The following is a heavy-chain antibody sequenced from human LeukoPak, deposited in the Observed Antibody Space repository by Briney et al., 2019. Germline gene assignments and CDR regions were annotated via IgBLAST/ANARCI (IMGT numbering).Heavy chain of an antibody. D-gene: IGHD6-13*01. CDR3: ARAAAGRGYFDY. Sequence: SETLSLTCTVSGGSISSYYWSWIRQPPGKGLEWIGYIYYSGSTNYNPSLKSRVTISVDTSKNQFSLKLSSVTAADTAVYYCARAAAGRGYFDYWGQGTLVTVSS. V-gene: IGHV4-59*01. J-gene: IGHJ4*02. CDR1: GGSISSYY. CDR2: IYYSGST.